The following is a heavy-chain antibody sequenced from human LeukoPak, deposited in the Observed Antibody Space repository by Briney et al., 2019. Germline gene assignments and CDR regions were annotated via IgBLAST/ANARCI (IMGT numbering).Heavy chain of an antibody. CDR3: AKDRDYGSGSYLGY. J-gene: IGHJ4*02. V-gene: IGHV3-33*06. Sequence: GGSLRLSCAASGFTLSSYGMHWVRQAPGKGLEWVAVIWYDGSNKYYADSVKGRFTISRDNSKNTLYLQMNSLRAEDTAVYYCAKDRDYGSGSYLGYWGQGTLVTVSS. CDR1: GFTLSSYG. D-gene: IGHD4-17*01. CDR2: IWYDGSNK.